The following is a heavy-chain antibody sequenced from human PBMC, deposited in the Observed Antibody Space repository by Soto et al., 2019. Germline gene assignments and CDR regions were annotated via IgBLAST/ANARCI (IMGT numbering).Heavy chain of an antibody. CDR1: GFTFSSYA. D-gene: IGHD3-22*01. CDR2: ISGSGGST. J-gene: IGHJ5*02. V-gene: IGHV3-23*01. CDR3: AKGITMLVVVIKT. Sequence: EVRLLESGGGLVQPGGSLRLSCAASGFTFSSYAMTWVRQALGKGLEWVSVISGSGGSTYYADSVKGRFTISRDNSKNMFYLEMNSLRAEDTAAYYCAKGITMLVVVIKTWGQGTLVSVSS.